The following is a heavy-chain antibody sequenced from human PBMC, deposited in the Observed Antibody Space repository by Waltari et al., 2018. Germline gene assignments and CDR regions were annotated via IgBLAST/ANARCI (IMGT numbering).Heavy chain of an antibody. CDR3: ARRSIAAAGTNYYYYMDV. Sequence: EVQLVQSGAEVKKPGESLKISCKGSGYSFTSYWIGWVRQMPGKGLEWMGIIYPGDSDTRYSPSFQGQVTISADKSISTAYLQWSSLKASDTAMYYCARRSIAAAGTNYYYYMDVWGKGTTVTVSS. V-gene: IGHV5-51*01. D-gene: IGHD6-13*01. CDR2: IYPGDSDT. J-gene: IGHJ6*03. CDR1: GYSFTSYW.